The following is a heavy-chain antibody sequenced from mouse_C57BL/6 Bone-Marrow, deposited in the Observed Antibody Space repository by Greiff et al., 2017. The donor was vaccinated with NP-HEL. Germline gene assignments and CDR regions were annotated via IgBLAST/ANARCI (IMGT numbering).Heavy chain of an antibody. CDR1: GFTFSNYW. J-gene: IGHJ2*01. V-gene: IGHV6-3*01. D-gene: IGHD1-1*01. Sequence: EVQVVESGGGLVQPGGSMKLSCVASGFTFSNYWMNWVRQSPEKGLEWVAQIRLKSDNYATHYAESVNGRFTISSDDSKSSVYLQMNNLRAEDTGMYYCTGKITVVDYWGQGTTLTVSS. CDR2: IRLKSDNYAT. CDR3: TGKITVVDY.